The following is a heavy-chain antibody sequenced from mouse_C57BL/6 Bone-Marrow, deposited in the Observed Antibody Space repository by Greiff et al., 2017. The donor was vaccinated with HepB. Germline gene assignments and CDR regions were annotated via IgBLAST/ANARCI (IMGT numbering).Heavy chain of an antibody. V-gene: IGHV1-82*01. CDR1: GYAFSSSW. Sequence: QVQLQQSGPELVKPGASVKISCKASGYAFSSSWMNWVKQRPGKGLEWIGRIYPGDGDTNYNGTFKGKATLTADKSSSKAYMQLSSLTSEDSAVYLCERKRGGGGFAYWGQGTLVTVSA. J-gene: IGHJ3*01. CDR2: IYPGDGDT. CDR3: ERKRGGGGFAY.